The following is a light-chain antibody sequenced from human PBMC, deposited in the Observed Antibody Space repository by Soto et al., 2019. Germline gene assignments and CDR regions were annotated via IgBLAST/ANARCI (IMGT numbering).Light chain of an antibody. CDR2: AAS. CDR1: QGISSY. Sequence: DIQMTQSPSSLSASVGDRVTITCRASQGISSYLAWYQRKPGKVPKLLIYAASTLQSGVPSRFSGNGSGTEFTLTTSSLQPEDVATYYCQKYNSAPLTFGGGTKVEIK. J-gene: IGKJ4*01. CDR3: QKYNSAPLT. V-gene: IGKV1-27*01.